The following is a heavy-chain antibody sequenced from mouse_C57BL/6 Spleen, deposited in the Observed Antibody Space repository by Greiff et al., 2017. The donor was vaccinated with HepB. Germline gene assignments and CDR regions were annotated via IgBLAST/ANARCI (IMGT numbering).Heavy chain of an antibody. Sequence: VQVVESGAELARPGASVKLSCKASGYTFTSYGISWVKQRTGQGLEWIGEIYPRSGNTYYIEKFKGKATLTADKSSSTAYMELRSLTSEDSAVYFCARITTVDYFDYWGQGTTLTVSS. CDR3: ARITTVDYFDY. D-gene: IGHD1-1*01. J-gene: IGHJ2*01. CDR2: IYPRSGNT. CDR1: GYTFTSYG. V-gene: IGHV1-81*01.